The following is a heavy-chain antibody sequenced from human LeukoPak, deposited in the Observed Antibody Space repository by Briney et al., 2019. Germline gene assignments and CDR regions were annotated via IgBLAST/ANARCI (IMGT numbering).Heavy chain of an antibody. CDR2: IAPYNGNT. Sequence: ASVKVSCKASGYSFTYYGINWVRQAPGQGLEWMGWIAPYNGNTNYAQKFQGRVTMTTDTSTSTAYMELRSLRSDDTAVYYCARDAGSGENWFDPWGQGTLVTVSS. V-gene: IGHV1-18*01. CDR1: GYSFTYYG. J-gene: IGHJ5*02. D-gene: IGHD3-10*01. CDR3: ARDAGSGENWFDP.